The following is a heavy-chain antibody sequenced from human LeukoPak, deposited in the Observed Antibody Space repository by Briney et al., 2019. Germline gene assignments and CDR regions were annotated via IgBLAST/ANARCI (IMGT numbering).Heavy chain of an antibody. CDR1: GFTFSNYA. J-gene: IGHJ3*02. D-gene: IGHD1-26*01. CDR3: ARIVGATDDAFDI. Sequence: GGSLRLSCAASGFTFSNYAMSWVRQAPGKGLEWVSTISSSGGSTYYADSVKGRFTISRDNSKNTLYLQMNGLRAEDTAVYYCARIVGATDDAFDIWGQGTMVTVSS. V-gene: IGHV3-23*01. CDR2: ISSSGGST.